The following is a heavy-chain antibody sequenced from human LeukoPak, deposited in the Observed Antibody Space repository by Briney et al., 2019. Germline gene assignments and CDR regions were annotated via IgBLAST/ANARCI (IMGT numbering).Heavy chain of an antibody. CDR3: AGGQGIKTFVY. J-gene: IGHJ4*02. CDR1: GFTFSGSA. Sequence: GGSLRLSCAASGFTFSGSAIHWVRQSSGKGLEWVGQIDKKDKGYATATAYAASVKGRFTISRDNAKNSLYLQMNSLRAEDTAVYYCAGGQGIKTFVYWGQGTLVTVSS. V-gene: IGHV3-73*01. CDR2: IDKKDKGYATAT. D-gene: IGHD1-26*01.